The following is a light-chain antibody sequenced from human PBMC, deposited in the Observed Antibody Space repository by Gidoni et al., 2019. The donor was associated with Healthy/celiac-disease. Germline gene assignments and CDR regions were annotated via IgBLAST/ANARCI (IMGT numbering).Light chain of an antibody. Sequence: SVRTQSPDSLAASLGERSTINCKSSQNIWYNTHNKNYLAWYQQKPGPPPMLLIFWAATRELGVPDRFSGSGCGTDVSLTTSSLQAEDEAVYYCQQYYSTSYTFGQGTRLEIK. CDR3: QQYYSTSYT. CDR1: QNIWYNTHNKNY. CDR2: WAA. J-gene: IGKJ2*01. V-gene: IGKV4-1*01.